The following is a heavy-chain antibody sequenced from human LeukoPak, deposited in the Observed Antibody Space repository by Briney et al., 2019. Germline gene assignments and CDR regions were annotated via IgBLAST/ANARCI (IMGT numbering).Heavy chain of an antibody. CDR3: ARWSHDSSGYYWISS. V-gene: IGHV3-7*01. J-gene: IGHJ5*02. Sequence: GESLRLSCATSGFTFDSHWVTWVRQAPGKGLQWVASIRQDGNVKYYVDSVQGRFTISRDNAMNSLYLQMNSLRAEDTAVYYCARWSHDSSGYYWISSWGQGTLVTVSS. CDR2: IRQDGNVK. CDR1: GFTFDSHW. D-gene: IGHD3-22*01.